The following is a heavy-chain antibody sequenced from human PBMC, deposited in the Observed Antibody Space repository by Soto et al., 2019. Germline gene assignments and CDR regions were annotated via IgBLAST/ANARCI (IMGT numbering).Heavy chain of an antibody. CDR1: GGTFGSDA. V-gene: IGHV1-69*06. CDR3: ARDRTDSGYYTNWLNP. D-gene: IGHD3-22*01. J-gene: IGHJ5*02. CDR2: IIPIFGTT. Sequence: SVKVSCKASGGTFGSDAITWVRQAPGQGLEWVGRIIPIFGTTNYAQNLQGRVTISADKSTLTSYMELHSLTSDDAALYYCARDRTDSGYYTNWLNPWGQGTQVTVSS.